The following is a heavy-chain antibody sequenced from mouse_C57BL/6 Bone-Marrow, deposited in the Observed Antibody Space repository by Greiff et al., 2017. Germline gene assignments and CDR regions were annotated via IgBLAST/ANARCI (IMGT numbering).Heavy chain of an antibody. J-gene: IGHJ3*01. CDR1: GYTFTSYG. Sequence: QVQLQQSGAELARPGASVKLSCKASGYTFTSYGISWVKQRTGQGLEWIGEIYPRSGNTYYNEKFKGKATLTADKSSSTAYMELRSLTSEDSAVYFCARRLWLRRWFAHWGQGTLVTVSA. V-gene: IGHV1-81*01. CDR2: IYPRSGNT. D-gene: IGHD2-2*01. CDR3: ARRLWLRRWFAH.